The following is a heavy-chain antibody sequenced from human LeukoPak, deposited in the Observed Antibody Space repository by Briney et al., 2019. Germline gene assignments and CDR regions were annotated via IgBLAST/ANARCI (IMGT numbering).Heavy chain of an antibody. CDR2: TNPNSGNT. J-gene: IGHJ6*04. CDR1: GYTFTSYD. CDR3: ARDGEISSGWYKMDV. D-gene: IGHD6-19*01. Sequence: ASVKVSCKASGYTFTSYDINWVRQATGQGLEWMGWTNPNSGNTGYAQKFQGRVTITADESTSTAYMELSSLRSEDTAVYYCARDGEISSGWYKMDVWGKGTTVTVSS. V-gene: IGHV1-8*01.